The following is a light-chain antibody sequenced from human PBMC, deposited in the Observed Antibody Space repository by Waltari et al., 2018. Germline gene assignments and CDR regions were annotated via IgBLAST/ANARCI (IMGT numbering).Light chain of an antibody. CDR1: RGHSSHA. CDR2: LNSDGSH. J-gene: IGLJ2*01. CDR3: QTWATGIRV. V-gene: IGLV4-69*01. Sequence: QLVLTQSPSASASLGASVQLTCPLSRGHSSHAIARPQQQPEKGPRYLMRLNSDGSHTQGDGIPDRFSGSSSGAERYLTISSLQSEDEADYYCQTWATGIRVFGGGTKLTVL.